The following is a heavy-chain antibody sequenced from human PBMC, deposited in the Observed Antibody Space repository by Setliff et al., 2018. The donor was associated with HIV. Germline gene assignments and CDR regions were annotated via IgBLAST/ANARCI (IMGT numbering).Heavy chain of an antibody. D-gene: IGHD5-18*01. V-gene: IGHV4-39*02. CDR2: ISYSGKT. CDR1: GVPTSASTYY. J-gene: IGHJ4*02. CDR3: ARLPRQLLKGAAAYFDY. Sequence: LSLTCTVSGVPTSASTYYWGWIRQPPGKGLDWIGYISYSGKTYYNPSLKSRVTISVDTSNNHFSLRLSSVTAADTAVYYCARLPRQLLKGAAAYFDYWGQGTLVTVSS.